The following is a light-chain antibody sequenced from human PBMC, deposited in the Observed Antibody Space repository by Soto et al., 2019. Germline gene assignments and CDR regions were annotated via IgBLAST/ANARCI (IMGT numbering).Light chain of an antibody. CDR3: QQYDHSLWR. CDR1: QSVSIGH. CDR2: GAS. Sequence: DIVLTQAPGTLSLSPGERGSLSCRASQSVSIGHLAWYQQKPGQAPRLLIYGASSRATGIPDRFSGSGSGTDLTLTISRLEPEDYAVYYCQQYDHSLWRFGKGTKV. J-gene: IGKJ1*01. V-gene: IGKV3-20*01.